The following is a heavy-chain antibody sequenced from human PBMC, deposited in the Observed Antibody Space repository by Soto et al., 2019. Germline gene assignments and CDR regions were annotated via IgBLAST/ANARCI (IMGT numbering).Heavy chain of an antibody. CDR2: ISNSGGDT. CDR3: AKSIGPVNWYFDL. CDR1: GLTFSAYA. Sequence: EVQLLESGGGLVQPGGSLRLSCAASGLTFSAYAINWVRQAPGKGLEWVSVISNSGGDTYYADSVKGRFTVSRDNSKNTLYQQMNSLRAEDTAVYYCAKSIGPVNWYFDLWGRGTLVTVSS. V-gene: IGHV3-23*01. D-gene: IGHD2-21*01. J-gene: IGHJ2*01.